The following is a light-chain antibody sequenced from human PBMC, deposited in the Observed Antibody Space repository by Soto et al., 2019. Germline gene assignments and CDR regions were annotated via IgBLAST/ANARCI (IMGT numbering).Light chain of an antibody. CDR3: QQRSTWPPLA. CDR1: QSVGSY. CDR2: DAS. Sequence: EIVVTQSPATLSLSPGERATLSCRTSQSVGSYLAWYQKKPGKATRLLIYDASNRATGIPARFSGSGSGRDFNFSISSLEPEDVAVYDCQQRSTWPPLAFGGGTQVEIK. V-gene: IGKV3-11*02. J-gene: IGKJ4*01.